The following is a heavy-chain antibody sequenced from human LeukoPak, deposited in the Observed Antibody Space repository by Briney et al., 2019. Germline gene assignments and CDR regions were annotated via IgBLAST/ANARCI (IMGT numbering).Heavy chain of an antibody. CDR3: AKRNYYLDY. J-gene: IGHJ4*02. Sequence: GGSLRLSCAVSGFTFSRYAMSWVRQAPGRGLEWVSTIGTSGGDTYYTDSVKGRFTISRDDSKNTLCLQMNSLTADDTAVYYCAKRNYYLDYWGQGTLVTVPS. CDR1: GFTFSRYA. CDR2: IGTSGGDT. V-gene: IGHV3-23*01.